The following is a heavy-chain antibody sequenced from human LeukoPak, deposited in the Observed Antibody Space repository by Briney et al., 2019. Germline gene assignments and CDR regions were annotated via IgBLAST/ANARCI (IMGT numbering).Heavy chain of an antibody. CDR3: AREGGPRGYYGMDV. J-gene: IGHJ6*02. Sequence: PSQTLSLTCTVSGGSISSGGYYWSWIRQHPGKGLEWIGYIYYSGSTYYNPSLKSRVTISVDTSKNQFSLKLSSVTAADTAVYYCAREGGPRGYYGMDVWGQGTTVTVSS. D-gene: IGHD6-25*01. CDR2: IYYSGST. CDR1: GGSISSGGYY. V-gene: IGHV4-30-4*08.